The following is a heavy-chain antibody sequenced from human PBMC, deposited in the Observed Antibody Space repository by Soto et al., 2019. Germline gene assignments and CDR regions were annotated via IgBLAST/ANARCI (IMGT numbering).Heavy chain of an antibody. Sequence: QVQLVESGGGVVQPGRSLRLSCAASGFSFRSYAMHWVRQSPGKGLEWVAVISYDGGNNYYAESVKGRFTISRDNSKNTLYLQMNSLRAEDTAVYYCAKDVLWLYYFDYWGQGTLVTVSS. CDR2: ISYDGGNN. CDR1: GFSFRSYA. V-gene: IGHV3-30-3*01. CDR3: AKDVLWLYYFDY. J-gene: IGHJ4*02. D-gene: IGHD3-10*01.